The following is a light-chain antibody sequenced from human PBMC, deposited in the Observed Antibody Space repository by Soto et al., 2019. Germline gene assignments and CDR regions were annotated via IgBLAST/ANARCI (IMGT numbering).Light chain of an antibody. Sequence: DTQMTQSPSTLSASVGDRVTITCRASQSISSRLAWYQQKPGKAPKILIYRASSLESGVPSRFSGSESGTEFTLTISSLQPDDFATYYCQQYNNYSWTFGQGTRVEIK. CDR3: QQYNNYSWT. CDR2: RAS. V-gene: IGKV1-5*03. CDR1: QSISSR. J-gene: IGKJ1*01.